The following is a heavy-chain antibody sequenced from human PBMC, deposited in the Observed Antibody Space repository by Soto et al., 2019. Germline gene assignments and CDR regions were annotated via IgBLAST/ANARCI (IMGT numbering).Heavy chain of an antibody. D-gene: IGHD3-10*01. CDR3: ARDEGYYGSGSYYPLDYYYYYGMDV. V-gene: IGHV1-2*04. CDR1: RDTFTGNY. CDR2: INPNSGGT. Sequence: GVSVKPCSKACRDTFTGNYMQWVQQAPGQGLEWMGWINPNSGGTNYAQKFQGWVTMTRDTSISTAYMELSRLRSDDTAVYYCARDEGYYGSGSYYPLDYYYYYGMDVWGQGTTVTVSS. J-gene: IGHJ6*02.